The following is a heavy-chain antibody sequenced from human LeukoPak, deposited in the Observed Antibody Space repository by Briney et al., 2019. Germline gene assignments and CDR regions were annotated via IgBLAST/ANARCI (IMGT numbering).Heavy chain of an antibody. CDR2: MNPNSGNT. CDR1: GYTFTSYD. CDR3: ARGITMVQGVPIGY. V-gene: IGHV1-8*01. Sequence: ASVKVSCKASGYTFTSYDINWVRQATGQGLEWMGWMNPNSGNTGYAQKFQGRDTMTRNTSISTAYMELSSLRSEDTAVYYCARGITMVQGVPIGYWGQGTLVTVSS. D-gene: IGHD3-10*01. J-gene: IGHJ4*02.